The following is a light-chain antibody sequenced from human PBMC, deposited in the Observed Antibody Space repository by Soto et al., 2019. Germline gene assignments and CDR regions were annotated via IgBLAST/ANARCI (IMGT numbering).Light chain of an antibody. V-gene: IGLV2-14*01. CDR2: EVS. J-gene: IGLJ3*02. CDR1: SSDVGGYNY. Sequence: QSAVTQPASVSGSPGQSITISCTGTSSDVGGYNYVSWYQQHPGKAPKLMIYEVSNRPSGVSNRFSGSKSGNTASLTISGLQAEDEADYYCSSYTSSSTLEVFGGGTKLTVL. CDR3: SSYTSSSTLEV.